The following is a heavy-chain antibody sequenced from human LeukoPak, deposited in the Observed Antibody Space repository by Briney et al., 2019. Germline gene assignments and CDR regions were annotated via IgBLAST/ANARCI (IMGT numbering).Heavy chain of an antibody. CDR3: ARRVRLGDGWIFES. V-gene: IGHV4-34*12. CDR1: GGSFSGHY. Sequence: SETLSLTCAVYGGSFSGHYWSWIRQSPEKGLEWIGESIQTGSTNFNPSLTSRVSMSLDTSKNQISLSLTSVTAADTGVYYCARRVRLGDGWIFESWGPGTLVTVSS. J-gene: IGHJ4*02. D-gene: IGHD5-24*01. CDR2: SIQTGST.